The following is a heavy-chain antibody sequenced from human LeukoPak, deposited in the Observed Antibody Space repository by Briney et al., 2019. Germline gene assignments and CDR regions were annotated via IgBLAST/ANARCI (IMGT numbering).Heavy chain of an antibody. CDR3: AREKLWFGELLYEEMGV. CDR1: GSSISSSSYY. Sequence: SETLSLTCTVSGSSISSSSYYWGWIRQPPGKGLEWIGEINHSGSTNYNPSLKSRVTISVDTSKNQFSLKLSSVTAADTAVYYCAREKLWFGELLYEEMGVWGKGTTVTVSS. D-gene: IGHD3-10*01. CDR2: INHSGST. J-gene: IGHJ6*04. V-gene: IGHV4-39*07.